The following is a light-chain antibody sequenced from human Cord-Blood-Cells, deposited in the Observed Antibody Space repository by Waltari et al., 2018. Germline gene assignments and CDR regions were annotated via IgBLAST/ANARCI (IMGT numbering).Light chain of an antibody. CDR3: MQALQTPYS. CDR2: LGS. Sequence: SSQSLLHSNGYNYLDWYLQKPGQSPQLLIYLGSNRASGVPDRFSGSRSGTDFTLKISRVEAEDVGVYYCMQALQTPYSFGQGTKLEIK. J-gene: IGKJ2*03. CDR1: QSLLHSNGYNY. V-gene: IGKV2-28*01.